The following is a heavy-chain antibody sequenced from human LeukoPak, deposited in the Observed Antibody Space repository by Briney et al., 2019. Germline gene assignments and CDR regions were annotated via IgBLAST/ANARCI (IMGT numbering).Heavy chain of an antibody. CDR1: GYSISRSNW. V-gene: IGHV4-28*01. CDR3: ARLCSGSFYYFAS. D-gene: IGHD1-26*01. CDR2: IYYSGST. J-gene: IGHJ4*02. Sequence: SDTLSLTCAVSGYSISRSNWWGWIRQPPGKGLEWIGHIYYSGSTFYNPSLKSRVTMSVDTSKSQFSLRLSSLTAVDTAVYYCARLCSGSFYYFASWGQGTLVTVPS.